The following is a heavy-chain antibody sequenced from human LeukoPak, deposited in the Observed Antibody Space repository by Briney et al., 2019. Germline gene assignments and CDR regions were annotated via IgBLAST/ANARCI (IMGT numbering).Heavy chain of an antibody. CDR1: GFTFSSYW. J-gene: IGHJ4*02. D-gene: IGHD6-13*01. V-gene: IGHV3-7*03. CDR2: IKQDGSEK. Sequence: TGGSLRLSCAASGFTFSSYWMSWVRQAPGKGLEWVANIKQDGSEKYYVDSVKGRFTISRDNAKNTLYLQMNSLRAEDTAVYYCAKGPEAAAAGTGGCFDYWGQGTLVTVSS. CDR3: AKGPEAAAAGTGGCFDY.